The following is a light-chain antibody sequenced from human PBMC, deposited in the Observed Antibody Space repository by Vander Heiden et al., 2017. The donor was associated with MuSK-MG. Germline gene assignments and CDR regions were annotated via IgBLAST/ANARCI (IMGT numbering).Light chain of an antibody. J-gene: IGLJ2*01. Sequence: QSALTQPRSVSASPGQSVTISCTGTNHDVGRLNFVPWYPQHPSEAPRLMIYDDRKRPSGVPDRFSGSKCGHTASLTISGLQAEDVADYYCFSYDGTNTGVVFGGGTTLTVL. CDR3: FSYDGTNTGVV. V-gene: IGLV2-11*01. CDR2: DDR. CDR1: NHDVGRLNF.